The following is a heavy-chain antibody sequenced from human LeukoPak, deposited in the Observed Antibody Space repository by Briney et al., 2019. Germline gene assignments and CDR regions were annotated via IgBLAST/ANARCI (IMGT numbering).Heavy chain of an antibody. Sequence: GGSLRLSCAASGFTFSSYSMNWVRQAPGKGLEWVSYISGGSSDTNYADSVKGRFTISRDNAKNSLYLQMNNLRAEDTAVYYCARQCSIVKCSWGQGTLVTVSS. CDR2: ISGGSSDT. V-gene: IGHV3-21*05. CDR3: ARQCSIVKCS. CDR1: GFTFSSYS. D-gene: IGHD2-2*01. J-gene: IGHJ5*02.